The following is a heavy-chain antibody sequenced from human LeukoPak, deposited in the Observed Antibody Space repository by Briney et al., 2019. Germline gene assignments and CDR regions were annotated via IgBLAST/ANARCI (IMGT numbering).Heavy chain of an antibody. CDR1: GFAFRSYE. CDR3: AWGNTYFDY. CDR2: ISVSDSTI. J-gene: IGHJ4*02. V-gene: IGHV3-48*03. Sequence: GGSLRLSCAASGFAFRSYEMNWVRQAPGRGLEWVSYISVSDSTIYYADSVKGRFTISRDDAKNSLYLQMNSLRAEDTAVYYCAWGNTYFDYWGQGTLVTVSS. D-gene: IGHD7-27*01.